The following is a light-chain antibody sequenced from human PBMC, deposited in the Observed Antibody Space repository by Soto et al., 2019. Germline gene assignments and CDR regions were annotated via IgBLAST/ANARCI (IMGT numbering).Light chain of an antibody. Sequence: EIVLTQSPATLSLSPGERATLSCSASQSVSSYLASYQQKPGQAPRLLIYDASNRATGIPARFSGSGSGTDFTLTISSLEPEDFAVYYCQQRSNWPPFTFGQGTRLEMK. CDR2: DAS. J-gene: IGKJ5*01. CDR1: QSVSSY. V-gene: IGKV3-11*01. CDR3: QQRSNWPPFT.